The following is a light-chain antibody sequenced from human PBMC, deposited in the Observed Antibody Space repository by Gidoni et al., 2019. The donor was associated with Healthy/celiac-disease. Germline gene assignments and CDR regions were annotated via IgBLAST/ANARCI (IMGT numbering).Light chain of an antibody. Sequence: ELVLTQSPGTLSLSPGERATRSCRASQSVSSSYLAWYQQKPGQAPRLLIYGASSRATGIPDRFSGSGSGTDFTLTISRLEPEDFAVYYCQQYGSSPTFGQGTKLEIK. CDR3: QQYGSSPT. CDR1: QSVSSSY. V-gene: IGKV3-20*01. CDR2: GAS. J-gene: IGKJ2*01.